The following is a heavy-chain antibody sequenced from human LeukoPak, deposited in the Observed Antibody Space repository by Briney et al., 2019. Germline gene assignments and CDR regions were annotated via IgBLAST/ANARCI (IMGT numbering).Heavy chain of an antibody. Sequence: SETLSLTCTVSGGSISSGGYYWSWIRQHPGKGLEWIGYIYYSGGTYYNPSLKSRVTISVDTSKNQFSLKLSSVTAADTAVYYCARDSSSHFNFDYWGQGTLVTVSS. CDR1: GGSISSGGYY. CDR2: IYYSGGT. D-gene: IGHD6-6*01. CDR3: ARDSSSHFNFDY. J-gene: IGHJ4*02. V-gene: IGHV4-31*03.